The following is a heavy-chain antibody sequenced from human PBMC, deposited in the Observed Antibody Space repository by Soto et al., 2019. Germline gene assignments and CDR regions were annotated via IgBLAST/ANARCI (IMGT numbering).Heavy chain of an antibody. Sequence: GGSLRLACAASGFTFSSYWMHWVRQAPGKGLVWVSRINSDGSSTSYADSVKGRFTISRDNAKNTLYLQMNSLRAEDTAVYYCARDPGRSRNWFDPWGQGTLVTVSS. CDR1: GFTFSSYW. V-gene: IGHV3-74*01. D-gene: IGHD6-13*01. CDR3: ARDPGRSRNWFDP. J-gene: IGHJ5*02. CDR2: INSDGSST.